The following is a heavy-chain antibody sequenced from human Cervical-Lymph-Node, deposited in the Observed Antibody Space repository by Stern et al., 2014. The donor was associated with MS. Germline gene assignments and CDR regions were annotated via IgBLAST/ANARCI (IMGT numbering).Heavy chain of an antibody. CDR1: GFSLTTSGMC. CDR2: IDWDDDK. V-gene: IGHV2-70*01. Sequence: QVTLRESGPALGKPTQTLTLTCTFSGFSLTTSGMCVSWSRQPPGKALEWLSFIDWDDDKSYNTSMKTRLTISKDTSKNQVVLTMTNMDPVDTATYYCARFYSSSSFADAFDIWGQGTMVTVSS. CDR3: ARFYSSSSFADAFDI. J-gene: IGHJ3*02. D-gene: IGHD6-6*01.